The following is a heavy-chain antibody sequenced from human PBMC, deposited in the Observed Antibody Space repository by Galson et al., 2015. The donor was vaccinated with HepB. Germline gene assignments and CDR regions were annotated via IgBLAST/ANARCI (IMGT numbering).Heavy chain of an antibody. D-gene: IGHD5-18*01. J-gene: IGHJ4*02. CDR1: GFIFSRHG. CDR3: VRESLMAMVTFDL. V-gene: IGHV3-33*01. Sequence: SLRLSCAASGFIFSRHGIHWVRQAPGKGLECVAMIWHDGSNQLYADSVKGRFTISRDNSKNTLYLQMNSLRAEGTAVYYCVRESLMAMVTFDLWGRGTLVTVSS. CDR2: IWHDGSNQ.